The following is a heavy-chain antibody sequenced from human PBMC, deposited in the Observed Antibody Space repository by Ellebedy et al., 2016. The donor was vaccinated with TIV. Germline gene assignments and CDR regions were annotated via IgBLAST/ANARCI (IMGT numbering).Heavy chain of an antibody. CDR3: AKDRQGYGSHDYMYYYNGMDV. J-gene: IGHJ6*02. D-gene: IGHD5-12*01. CDR2: ISGSGGNT. Sequence: GGSLRLSCAASGFTFRSYAMSWVRQAPGKGLEWVSGISGSGGNTYYAHSVKGRLTISRDNSKNTLYLQLNSLRAEDTAIYYCAKDRQGYGSHDYMYYYNGMDVWGQGTTVTVSS. V-gene: IGHV3-23*01. CDR1: GFTFRSYA.